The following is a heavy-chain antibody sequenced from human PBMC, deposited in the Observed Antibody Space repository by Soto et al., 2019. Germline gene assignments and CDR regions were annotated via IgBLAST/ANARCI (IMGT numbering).Heavy chain of an antibody. CDR2: ISGSGGST. D-gene: IGHD6-19*01. Sequence: HPGGSLRLSCAASGFTFSSYAMSWVRQAPGKGLEWVSAISGSGGSTYYADSVKGRFTISRDNSKNTLYLQMNSLRAEDTAVYYCARTKMWPSGWYGVYYYYGMDVWGQGTTVTVSS. V-gene: IGHV3-23*01. CDR3: ARTKMWPSGWYGVYYYYGMDV. CDR1: GFTFSSYA. J-gene: IGHJ6*02.